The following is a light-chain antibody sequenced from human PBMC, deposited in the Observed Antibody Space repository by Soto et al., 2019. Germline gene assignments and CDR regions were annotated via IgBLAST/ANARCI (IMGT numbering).Light chain of an antibody. V-gene: IGLV4-60*02. Sequence: QPVLTQSSSASASLGSSVKLTCTLSSGHSSYIIAWHQQQPGKAPRYLMKLEGSGSYNKGSGVPDRFSGSSSGADRYLTISNLQFEDEADYYCETWDSNTRTGVFGGGTKLTVL. CDR2: LEGSGSY. CDR1: SGHSSYI. J-gene: IGLJ3*02. CDR3: ETWDSNTRTGV.